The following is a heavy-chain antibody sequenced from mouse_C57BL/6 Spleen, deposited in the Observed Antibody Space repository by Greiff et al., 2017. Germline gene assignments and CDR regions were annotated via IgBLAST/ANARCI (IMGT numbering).Heavy chain of an antibody. J-gene: IGHJ4*01. CDR3: TTRGYRYYAMDY. CDR1: GFNIKDDY. V-gene: IGHV14-4*01. Sequence: VQLQQSGAELVRPGASVKLSCTASGFNIKDDYMHWVKQRPEQGLEWIGWIDPENGDTEYASKFQGKATITADTSSNTAYLQLSSLTSEDTAVYYCTTRGYRYYAMDYWGQGTSVTVSS. D-gene: IGHD3-1*01. CDR2: IDPENGDT.